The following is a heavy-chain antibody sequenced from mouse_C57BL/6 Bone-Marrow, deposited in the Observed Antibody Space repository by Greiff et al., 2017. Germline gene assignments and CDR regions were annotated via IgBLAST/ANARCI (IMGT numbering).Heavy chain of an antibody. CDR2: IHPNSGST. J-gene: IGHJ3*01. D-gene: IGHD4-1*01. Sequence: QVQLLQPGAELVKPGASVKLSCKASGFTFTSYWMHWVKQRPGQGLEWIGMIHPNSGSTNYNEKFKSKATLTADKSSTTAYMQLSSLTSEDSAVYYCAREVNWGPFAYWGQGTLVTVSA. CDR1: GFTFTSYW. V-gene: IGHV1-64*01. CDR3: AREVNWGPFAY.